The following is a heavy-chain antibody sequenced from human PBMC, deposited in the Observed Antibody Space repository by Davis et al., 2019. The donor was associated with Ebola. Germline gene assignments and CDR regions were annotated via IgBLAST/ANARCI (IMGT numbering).Heavy chain of an antibody. J-gene: IGHJ2*01. CDR2: INPNSGGT. V-gene: IGHV1-2*05. CDR3: AREDNVVEGFDL. D-gene: IGHD2-15*01. CDR1: GGTFSSYA. Sequence: ASVKVSCKASGGTFSSYAISWVRQAPGQGLEWMGRINPNSGGTNYAQKFQGRVTMTRDTSISTAYMELSRLRSDDTVVYYCAREDNVVEGFDLWGRGTLVTVSS.